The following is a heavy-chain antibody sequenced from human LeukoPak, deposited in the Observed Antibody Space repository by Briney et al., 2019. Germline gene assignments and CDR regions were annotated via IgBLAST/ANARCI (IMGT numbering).Heavy chain of an antibody. J-gene: IGHJ4*02. CDR3: ARGVGYYDSSGYSLAYFDY. D-gene: IGHD3-22*01. V-gene: IGHV1-3*01. CDR2: INAGNGNT. Sequence: ASVKVSCTASGYTFTSYAMHWVRQAPGQRLEWMGWINAGNGNTKYSQKFQGRVTITRDTSASTAYMELSSLRSEDTAVYYCARGVGYYDSSGYSLAYFDYWGQGTLVTVSS. CDR1: GYTFTSYA.